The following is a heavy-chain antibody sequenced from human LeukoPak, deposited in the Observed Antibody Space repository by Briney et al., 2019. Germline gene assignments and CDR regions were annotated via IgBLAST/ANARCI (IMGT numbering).Heavy chain of an antibody. D-gene: IGHD3-10*01. V-gene: IGHV3-48*01. CDR3: ARDYYYGRAFDV. Sequence: GGSLRLSCAASGSSFSNFAMNWVRQAPGKGLEWVSYIISSSGTIYYADSVKGRFTISRDNVKNSLYLQMNSLRAEDTAVYYCARDYYYGRAFDVWGQGTMVTVFS. CDR1: GSSFSNFA. J-gene: IGHJ3*01. CDR2: IISSSGTI.